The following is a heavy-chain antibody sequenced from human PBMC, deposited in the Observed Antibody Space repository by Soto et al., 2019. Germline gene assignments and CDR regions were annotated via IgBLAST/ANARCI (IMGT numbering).Heavy chain of an antibody. V-gene: IGHV6-1*01. CDR1: GDSVSSNSAA. CDR3: ARVEAPAGLYEYYFDY. D-gene: IGHD2-2*01. CDR2: TYYRSKWYN. Sequence: KQSQTLSLTCAISGDSVSSNSAAWNWIRQSPSRGLEWLGRTYYRSKWYNDYAVSVKSRITINPDTSKNHFSLQLNSVTPEDTAVYYCARVEAPAGLYEYYFDYWGQGTLVTVSS. J-gene: IGHJ4*02.